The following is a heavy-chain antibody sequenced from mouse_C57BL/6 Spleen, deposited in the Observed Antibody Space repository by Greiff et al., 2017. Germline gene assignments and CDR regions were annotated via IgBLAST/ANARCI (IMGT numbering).Heavy chain of an antibody. CDR2: IYPGDGDT. CDR3: ASSDTTVVPLEY. Sequence: QVQLQQSGAELVKPGASVKISCKASGYAFSGYWMNWVKQRPGKGLEWIGQIYPGDGDTNYNGKFKGKATLTADKSSSTAYMQLSSLTSEDSAVYFCASSDTTVVPLEYWGQGTTLTVSS. J-gene: IGHJ2*01. D-gene: IGHD1-1*01. CDR1: GYAFSGYW. V-gene: IGHV1-80*01.